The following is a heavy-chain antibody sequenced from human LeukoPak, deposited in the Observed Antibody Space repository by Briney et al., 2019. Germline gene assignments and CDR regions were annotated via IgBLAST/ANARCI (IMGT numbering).Heavy chain of an antibody. CDR2: IKENEDGSER. D-gene: IGHD1-26*01. J-gene: IGHJ6*02. Sequence: PGGSLRLSCAASGFTFRTYWMSWVRQAPGKGLEWVANIKENEDGSERYYADSVKGRFSISRDNSKNTLYLQMNSLRAEDTAVYYCAKGTGSYYYYYATDVWGQGTTVTVSS. CDR1: GFTFRTYW. V-gene: IGHV3-7*05. CDR3: AKGTGSYYYYYATDV.